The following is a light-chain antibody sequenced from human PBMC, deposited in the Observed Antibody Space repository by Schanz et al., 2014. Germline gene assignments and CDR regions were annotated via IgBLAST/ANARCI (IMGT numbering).Light chain of an antibody. Sequence: QSALTQPASVSGSPGQSITISCSGTSSDVGGYNYVSWYQQHPGKSPKLMISEVNKRPSGVPDRFSGSKSGNTASLTVSGLQPEDEADYYCSSYVGSNNLDFVFGTGTKLTVL. CDR3: SSYVGSNNLDFV. J-gene: IGLJ1*01. CDR2: EVN. CDR1: SSDVGGYNY. V-gene: IGLV2-8*01.